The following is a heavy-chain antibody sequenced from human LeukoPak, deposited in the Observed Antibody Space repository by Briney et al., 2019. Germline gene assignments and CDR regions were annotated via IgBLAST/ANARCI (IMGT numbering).Heavy chain of an antibody. CDR3: ARLGYTSGLDY. V-gene: IGHV4-39*01. Sequence: SETLSLTCTVSGGSISSSSYYWGWVRQPPGKGLDWIGSIYYGGSTYYNPSLKSRVTISVDTSENQFSLRLSSVTAADTAVYYCARLGYTSGLDYWGQGTLVTVSS. D-gene: IGHD6-19*01. J-gene: IGHJ4*02. CDR1: GGSISSSSYY. CDR2: IYYGGST.